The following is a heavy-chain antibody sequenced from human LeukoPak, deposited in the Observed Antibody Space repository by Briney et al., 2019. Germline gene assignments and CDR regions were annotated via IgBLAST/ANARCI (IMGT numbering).Heavy chain of an antibody. CDR3: VRDLYDFWSGLDY. J-gene: IGHJ4*02. CDR2: IIPIFGTA. D-gene: IGHD3-3*01. CDR1: GGTFSSYA. Sequence: SVKVSCKASGGTFSSYAISWVRQAPGQGLEWMGRIIPIFGTANYAQKFQGRVTITTDESTSTAYMELSSLRSEDTAVYYCVRDLYDFWSGLDYWGQGTLVTVSS. V-gene: IGHV1-69*05.